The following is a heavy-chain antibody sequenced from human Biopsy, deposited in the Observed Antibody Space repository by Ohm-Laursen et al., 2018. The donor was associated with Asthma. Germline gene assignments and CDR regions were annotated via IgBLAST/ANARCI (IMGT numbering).Heavy chain of an antibody. V-gene: IGHV3-30-3*01. CDR2: ISYDGSNK. J-gene: IGHJ4*02. CDR3: ARDLHPTNHLGELSEGFDS. Sequence: RSLRLSCAASGFTFSSYAMHWVRQAPGKGLEWVAVISYDGSNKYYADSVKGRFTISRDNSKNTLYLQMNSLRAEDTAVYYCARDLHPTNHLGELSEGFDSWGQGTLVTVSS. CDR1: GFTFSSYA. D-gene: IGHD3-16*02.